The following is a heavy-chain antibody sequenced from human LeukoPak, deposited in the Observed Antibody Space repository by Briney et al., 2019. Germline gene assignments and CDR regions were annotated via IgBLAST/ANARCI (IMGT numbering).Heavy chain of an antibody. J-gene: IGHJ4*02. CDR2: ISSDGGTT. V-gene: IGHV3-64D*06. Sequence: GGSLRLSCSASGFIFNNYPMQWVRQAAGKGLDYISAISSDGGTTYYADSVKGRFTISRDNSKNTLYLQLSSLRTEDTAVYYCVREDTPATANYWGQGTLVTISS. CDR1: GFIFNNYP. D-gene: IGHD2-21*02. CDR3: VREDTPATANY.